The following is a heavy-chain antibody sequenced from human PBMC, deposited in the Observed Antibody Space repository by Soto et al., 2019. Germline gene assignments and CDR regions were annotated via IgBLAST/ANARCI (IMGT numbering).Heavy chain of an antibody. J-gene: IGHJ4*02. Sequence: GASVKVSCKASGYTFTSYGISWVRQAPGKGLEWMGWISAYNGNTNYAQKLQGRVTMTTDTSTSTAYMELRSLRSDDTAVYYCARDTAWSIAAAGTRFVDYWGQGTLVTVSS. CDR2: ISAYNGNT. CDR3: ARDTAWSIAAAGTRFVDY. D-gene: IGHD6-13*01. V-gene: IGHV1-18*01. CDR1: GYTFTSYG.